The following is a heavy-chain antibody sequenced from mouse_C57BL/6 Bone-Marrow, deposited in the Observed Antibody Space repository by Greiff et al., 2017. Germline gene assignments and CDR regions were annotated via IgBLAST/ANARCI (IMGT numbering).Heavy chain of an antibody. D-gene: IGHD1-1*01. CDR2: IDPANGNT. J-gene: IGHJ4*01. CDR1: GFNIKNTY. Sequence: EVQLQQSVAELVRPGASVKLSCTASGFNIKNTYMHRVKQRPEQGLEWIGRIDPANGNTKYAPKFQGKATITADTSSNTAYLQLSSLTSEDTAIYYCVYYYGSSYGGYYAMDYWGQGTSVTVSS. CDR3: VYYYGSSYGGYYAMDY. V-gene: IGHV14-3*01.